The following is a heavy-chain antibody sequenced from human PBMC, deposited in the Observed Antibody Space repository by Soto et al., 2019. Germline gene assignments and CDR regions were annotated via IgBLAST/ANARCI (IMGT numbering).Heavy chain of an antibody. CDR3: ARGRYYYDSSGYYYNRWYFDL. V-gene: IGHV1-18*01. J-gene: IGHJ2*01. CDR1: GYSFTSYG. Sequence: QVQLVQSGAEVKKPGASVKVSCKASGYSFTSYGISWVRQAPGQGLECMGWISAYNGNTNYAQKFQGRVTMTTDTSTSTAYMELRSLRSDDTAVYYCARGRYYYDSSGYYYNRWYFDLWGRGTLVTVSS. CDR2: ISAYNGNT. D-gene: IGHD3-22*01.